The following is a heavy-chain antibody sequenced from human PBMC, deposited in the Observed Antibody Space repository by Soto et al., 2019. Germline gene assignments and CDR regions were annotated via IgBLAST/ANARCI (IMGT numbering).Heavy chain of an antibody. J-gene: IGHJ4*02. CDR2: ISHTGRT. Sequence: LSLTCSVCTGSMRTYYWTWIRQSPGKGLEWIGQISHTGRTKYNPSLESRVTISVDTSRKQFSLKLTSVTAADTALYYCARDDATGLFDFWGQGTLVTVSS. CDR3: ARDDATGLFDF. V-gene: IGHV4-59*01. D-gene: IGHD3-3*01. CDR1: TGSMRTYY.